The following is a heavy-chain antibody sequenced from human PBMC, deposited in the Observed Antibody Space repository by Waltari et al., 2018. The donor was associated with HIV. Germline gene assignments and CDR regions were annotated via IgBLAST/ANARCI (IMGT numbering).Heavy chain of an antibody. CDR2: IWSDVSNK. V-gene: IGHV3-33*01. Sequence: QVQPVEPGGGVVHPGSCLSRSGGALGLIFSVYGMHWVRQAPGKGLGWGAVIWSDVSNKYYADSVKGRFTISRDNSKNTLYLQMNSLRAEDTAVYYCASAAGPFDNWGQGTLVTVSS. CDR3: ASAAGPFDN. J-gene: IGHJ4*02. D-gene: IGHD6-13*01. CDR1: GLIFSVYG.